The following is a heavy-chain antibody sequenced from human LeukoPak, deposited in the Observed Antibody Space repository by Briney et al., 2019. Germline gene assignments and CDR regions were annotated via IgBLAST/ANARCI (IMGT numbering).Heavy chain of an antibody. CDR3: AKADYSTTYFDY. Sequence: GGSLRLSCAASGLTFSSYAMSWVRQAPGKGLEWVSAISGSGGSTYYADSVKGRFTISRDNSKNTLYLQMNSLRAEDTTVYYCAKADYSTTYFDYWGQGTLVTVSS. CDR1: GLTFSSYA. J-gene: IGHJ4*02. CDR2: ISGSGGST. V-gene: IGHV3-23*01. D-gene: IGHD4-11*01.